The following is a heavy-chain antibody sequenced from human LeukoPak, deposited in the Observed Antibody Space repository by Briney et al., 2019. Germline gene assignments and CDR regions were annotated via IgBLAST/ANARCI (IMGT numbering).Heavy chain of an antibody. D-gene: IGHD1-1*01. J-gene: IGHJ6*03. Sequence: GGSLRLSCAASGFTFSSYAMSWVRQAPGKGLDWVSTISGSRVTTYYADSVKGRFTISRDNSKNTLYLQMNSLRADDTAVYYCARVPSWKGYMDVWGKGTTVTVSS. CDR1: GFTFSSYA. CDR2: ISGSRVTT. CDR3: ARVPSWKGYMDV. V-gene: IGHV3-23*01.